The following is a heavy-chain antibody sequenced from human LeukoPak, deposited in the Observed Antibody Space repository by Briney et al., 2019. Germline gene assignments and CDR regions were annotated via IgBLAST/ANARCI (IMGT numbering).Heavy chain of an antibody. D-gene: IGHD6-13*01. Sequence: SETLSLTCTVSGDSASSSNYYWVWIRQPPGKGLEWLGIIYPGGGPNYNPSLESRVTVAIDTSKNHFSLKLTSVAAADTAVYFCARRGLTAAAVWGQGTLVTVSS. V-gene: IGHV4-39*02. CDR1: GDSASSSNYY. CDR3: ARRGLTAAAV. J-gene: IGHJ4*02. CDR2: IYPGGGP.